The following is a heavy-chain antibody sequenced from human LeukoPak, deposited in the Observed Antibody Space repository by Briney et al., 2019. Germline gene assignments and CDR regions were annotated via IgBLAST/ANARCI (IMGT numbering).Heavy chain of an antibody. D-gene: IGHD1-14*01. Sequence: PGGSLRLSCAASGFTFSSYAMSWVRQAPGKGLGWVSAISGSGGSTYYADSVKGRFTISRDNSKNTLYLQMNSLRAEDTAVYSCAGTRKNSDGAPAFFNYWGQGTLVTVSS. V-gene: IGHV3-23*01. J-gene: IGHJ4*02. CDR3: AGTRKNSDGAPAFFNY. CDR1: GFTFSSYA. CDR2: ISGSGGST.